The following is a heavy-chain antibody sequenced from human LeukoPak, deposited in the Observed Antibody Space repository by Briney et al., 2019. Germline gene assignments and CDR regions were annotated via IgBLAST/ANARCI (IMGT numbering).Heavy chain of an antibody. V-gene: IGHV4-59*01. D-gene: IGHD4-17*01. CDR2: IYYSGST. CDR3: ARDSTVTNDAFDI. Sequence: SETLSLTCTVSGGSISSYYWSWLRQPPGEGLEWIGYIYYSGSTNYNPSLKSRVTISVDTSKNQFSLKLSSVTAADTAVYYCARDSTVTNDAFDIWGQGTMVTVSS. J-gene: IGHJ3*02. CDR1: GGSISSYY.